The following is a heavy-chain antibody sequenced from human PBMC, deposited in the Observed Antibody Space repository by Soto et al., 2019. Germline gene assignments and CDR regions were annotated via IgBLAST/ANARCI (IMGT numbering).Heavy chain of an antibody. CDR1: GFRLDDYS. CDR3: AKGARRTWNEMAV. D-gene: IGHD1-1*01. CDR2: ISWKRDKR. J-gene: IGHJ6*02. V-gene: IGHV3-9*01. Sequence: EVQLMESGGDLVQPGASLRLSCAGFGFRLDDYSLHLVRQAPGKGLEWVTGISWKRDKRGFAAYVRGRFTVSKDSAKKSLYLQMNSLRSEDTALDYCAKGARRTWNEMAVLGQWTAVMVSS.